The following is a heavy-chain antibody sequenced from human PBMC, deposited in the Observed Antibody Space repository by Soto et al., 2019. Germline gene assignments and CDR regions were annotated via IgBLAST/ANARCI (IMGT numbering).Heavy chain of an antibody. J-gene: IGHJ4*02. CDR3: ARDRSYYEH. Sequence: DSVKGRFTISRDNAKNSLFLQMNSLRADDTAVYYCARDRSYYEHWGQGTLVVVS. D-gene: IGHD3-10*01. V-gene: IGHV3-7*01.